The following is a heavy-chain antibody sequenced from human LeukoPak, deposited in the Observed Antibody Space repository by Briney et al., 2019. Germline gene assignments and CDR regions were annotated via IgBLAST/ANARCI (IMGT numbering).Heavy chain of an antibody. CDR3: ARATPAVVATRPPADY. J-gene: IGHJ4*02. CDR1: GYTFTGYY. D-gene: IGHD2-15*01. CDR2: INPNSGGT. V-gene: IGHV1-2*02. Sequence: ASVKVSCKASGYTFTGYYIHWVRQAPGQGLDWIGWINPNSGGTNSAQKFQGRVTMTRDTSISTAYMELSRLRSDDTAVYYCARATPAVVATRPPADYWGQGTLVTVSS.